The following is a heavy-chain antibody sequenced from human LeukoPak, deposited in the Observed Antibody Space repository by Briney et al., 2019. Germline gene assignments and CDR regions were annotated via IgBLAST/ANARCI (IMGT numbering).Heavy chain of an antibody. D-gene: IGHD2-2*01. CDR3: AKETKTRGGPIDY. Sequence: PGGSLRLSCAASGFTFSSYSMNWVRQAPGKGLEWVSSISSSSSYIYYADSVKGRFTISRDNAKNSLYLQMNSLRAEDTAVYYCAKETKTRGGPIDYWGQGTLVTVSS. V-gene: IGHV3-21*01. CDR2: ISSSSSYI. CDR1: GFTFSSYS. J-gene: IGHJ4*02.